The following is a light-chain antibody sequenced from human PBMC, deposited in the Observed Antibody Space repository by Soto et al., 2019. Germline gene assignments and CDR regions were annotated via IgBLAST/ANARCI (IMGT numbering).Light chain of an antibody. CDR2: DAS. Sequence: EIVLTQSPATLSLSPGERATLSCRASQSVSSSLAWYQQKPGQAPRLLIYDASKRAPGIPARFTGSGSGTDFTLTTSSLEPEDFAVYYCQQRSNWPLGTFGQGTKVEIK. J-gene: IGKJ1*01. V-gene: IGKV3-11*01. CDR3: QQRSNWPLGT. CDR1: QSVSSS.